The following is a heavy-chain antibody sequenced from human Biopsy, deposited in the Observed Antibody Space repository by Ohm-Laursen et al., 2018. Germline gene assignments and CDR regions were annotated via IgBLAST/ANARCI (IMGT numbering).Heavy chain of an antibody. CDR1: GFTFSNYG. CDR2: IWYDGRNQ. CDR3: ARDYDTSGYYYVS. V-gene: IGHV3-33*01. J-gene: IGHJ5*02. D-gene: IGHD3-22*01. Sequence: SLRLSCAASGFTFSNYGMHWVRQAPGKRLEWVAVIWYDGRNQYYADSVKGRFTISRDNSRDTLYLQMSSLRAEDTAVYYCARDYDTSGYYYVSWGQGTLVTVSS.